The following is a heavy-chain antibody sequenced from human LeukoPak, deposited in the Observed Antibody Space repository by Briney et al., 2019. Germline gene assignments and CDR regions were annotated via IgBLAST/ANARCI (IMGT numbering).Heavy chain of an antibody. V-gene: IGHV4-59*08. Sequence: SETLSLTCTVSGDSISSYYWSWIRQPPGKGLEWIGYIYYSGNTNSNPSLKSRVTISLDTSKNQFSLRLSSVTAADTAVYYCARRVAVKPRYYFDYWGRGALVTVSS. J-gene: IGHJ4*02. D-gene: IGHD4-17*01. CDR1: GDSISSYY. CDR3: ARRVAVKPRYYFDY. CDR2: IYYSGNT.